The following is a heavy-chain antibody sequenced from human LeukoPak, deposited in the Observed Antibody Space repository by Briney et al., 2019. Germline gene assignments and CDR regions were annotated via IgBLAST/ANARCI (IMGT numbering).Heavy chain of an antibody. CDR3: ASSVRSSWDVPNDAFDI. V-gene: IGHV3-64*01. CDR2: ISSNGGNT. J-gene: IGHJ3*02. Sequence: GGSLRLSCAASGFTFSSYAMHWVRQAPGKGLEYVSGISSNGGNTYYTNSVKGRFTISRDNSKNTLYLQMGSLRAEDMAVYYCASSVRSSWDVPNDAFDIWGQGTMVTVSS. D-gene: IGHD6-13*01. CDR1: GFTFSSYA.